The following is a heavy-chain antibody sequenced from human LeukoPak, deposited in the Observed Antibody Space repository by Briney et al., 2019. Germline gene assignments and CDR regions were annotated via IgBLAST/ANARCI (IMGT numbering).Heavy chain of an antibody. V-gene: IGHV3-48*01. CDR1: GASVSSGS. Sequence: ETLSLTCTVSGASVSSGSFYWNWVRQAPGKGLEWVSYISSSSSTIYYADSVKGRFTISRDNAKNSLYLQMNSLRAEDTAVYYCARDRRGQWLAHYYYYYGMDVWGQGTTVTVSS. CDR2: ISSSSSTI. J-gene: IGHJ6*02. CDR3: ARDRRGQWLAHYYYYYGMDV. D-gene: IGHD6-19*01.